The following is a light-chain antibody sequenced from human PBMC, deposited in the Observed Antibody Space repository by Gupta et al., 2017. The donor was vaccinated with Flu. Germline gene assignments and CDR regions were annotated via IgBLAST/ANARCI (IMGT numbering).Light chain of an antibody. CDR2: VNSDGSH. J-gene: IGLJ3*02. Sequence: QLVLTQSPSASASLGASVKVTCTLSSGHSSYAIAWHQQQPEKGPRYLMKVNSDGSHSKGDGIPDRFSGSSSGTERYLTISSLQSEDEADYYCQTWGTGLLVFGGGTKLTVL. V-gene: IGLV4-69*01. CDR3: QTWGTGLLV. CDR1: SGHSSYA.